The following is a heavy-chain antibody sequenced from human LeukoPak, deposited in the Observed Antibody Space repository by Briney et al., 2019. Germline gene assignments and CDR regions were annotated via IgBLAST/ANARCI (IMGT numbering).Heavy chain of an antibody. CDR1: GYTFTSYD. CDR2: MNPNSGNT. D-gene: IGHD1-26*01. CDR3: ARAQGSYYHYYMDV. Sequence: ASVKVSCKASGYTFTSYDINWVRQATGQGLEWMGWMNPNSGNTGYAQKFQGRVTMTRDMSTSTVNMELSSPRSEDTAVYYCARAQGSYYHYYMDVWGKGTTVTVSS. J-gene: IGHJ6*03. V-gene: IGHV1-8*02.